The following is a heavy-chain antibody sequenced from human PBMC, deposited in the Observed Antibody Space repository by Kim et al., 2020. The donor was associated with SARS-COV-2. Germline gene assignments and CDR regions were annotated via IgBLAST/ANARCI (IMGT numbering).Heavy chain of an antibody. CDR2: TTRSGDGS. CDR3: VKYGRNYGSVH. CDR1: GFTFSDYA. J-gene: IGHJ4*02. Sequence: GGSLRLSCSVSGFTFSDYAIHWVRRAPGKGLQYVSATTRSGDGSFYADSVEGRFTVSRDNSKSTLYLQMNSLRVEDTAMYYCVKYGRNYGSVHWGQGTLVMVSS. D-gene: IGHD1-7*01. V-gene: IGHV3-64D*06.